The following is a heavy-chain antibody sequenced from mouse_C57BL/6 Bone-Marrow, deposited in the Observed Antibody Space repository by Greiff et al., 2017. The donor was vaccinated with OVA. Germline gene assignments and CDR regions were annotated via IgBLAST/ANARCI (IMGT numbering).Heavy chain of an antibody. CDR2: IYPGSGST. CDR3: ARSETWFAY. CDR1: GYTFTSYW. J-gene: IGHJ3*01. V-gene: IGHV1-55*01. Sequence: VQLHQSGPELVKPGASVKLSCKASGYTFTSYWITWVKQRPGQGLEWIGDIYPGSGSTNYNEKFKSKATLTVDTSSSTAYMQLSSLTSEDSAVYYCARSETWFAYWGQGTLVTVSA.